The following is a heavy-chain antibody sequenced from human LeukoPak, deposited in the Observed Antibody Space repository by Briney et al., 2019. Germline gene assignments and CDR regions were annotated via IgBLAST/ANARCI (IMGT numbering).Heavy chain of an antibody. CDR3: ARDATAGRGPFDY. J-gene: IGHJ4*02. CDR1: GDIVSSNSAA. Sequence: SQTLSLTCAISGDIVSSNSAAWNWIRQSPSRGLEWLGRTYYRSTWYSDYAVSVRSRITINPDTSKNQFSLHLNSVTPEDTAVYYCARDATAGRGPFDYWGQGTLATVSS. CDR2: TYYRSTWYS. D-gene: IGHD3-10*01. V-gene: IGHV6-1*01.